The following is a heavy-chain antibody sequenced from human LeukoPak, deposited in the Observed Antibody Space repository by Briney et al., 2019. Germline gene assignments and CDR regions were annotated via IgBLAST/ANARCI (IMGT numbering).Heavy chain of an antibody. Sequence: GGSLRLSCAASGFTFSSYAMSWVRQAPGKGLEWVSAISGSGGSTYYADSVKGRFTISRDNSKNTLYLQMNSLRAEDTAVYYCAKAKQPYGSGSYLAFDYWGQGTLVTVSS. J-gene: IGHJ4*02. CDR1: GFTFSSYA. CDR2: ISGSGGST. CDR3: AKAKQPYGSGSYLAFDY. D-gene: IGHD3-10*01. V-gene: IGHV3-23*01.